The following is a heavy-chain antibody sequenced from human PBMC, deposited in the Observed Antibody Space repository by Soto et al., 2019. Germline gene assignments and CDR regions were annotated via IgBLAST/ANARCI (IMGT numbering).Heavy chain of an antibody. CDR3: AGGRNAEDYDFRSGGNYYYDMDD. J-gene: IGHJ6*03. V-gene: IGHV1-8*01. D-gene: IGHD3-3*01. CDR2: MNPNSGNT. CDR1: GYTFTSYD. Sequence: QVQLVQSGAEVKKPGASVKVSCKASGYTFTSYDINWVRQATGQGLEWMGWMNPNSGNTGYAQKFQGRVTMTRNTPISTAYMELSSLRSEDTAVYYCAGGRNAEDYDFRSGGNYYYDMDDWGKGTTVTVSS.